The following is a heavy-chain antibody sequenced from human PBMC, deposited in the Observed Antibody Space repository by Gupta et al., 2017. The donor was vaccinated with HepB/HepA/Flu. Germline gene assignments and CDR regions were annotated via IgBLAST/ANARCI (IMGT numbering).Heavy chain of an antibody. Sequence: EVQLVESGGNVAQPGGSLRLSCAASGFTFEDYAMHWVRQAPGKGLEWVSLISGDGSSAYYADSVQGRFTISRDNTKKSLYLQMTSLRPDDTALYYCAKVRRASWEYYYYGMDVWGQGTTVTVSS. J-gene: IGHJ6*02. D-gene: IGHD2/OR15-2a*01. V-gene: IGHV3-43*02. CDR3: AKVRRASWEYYYYGMDV. CDR2: ISGDGSSA. CDR1: GFTFEDYA.